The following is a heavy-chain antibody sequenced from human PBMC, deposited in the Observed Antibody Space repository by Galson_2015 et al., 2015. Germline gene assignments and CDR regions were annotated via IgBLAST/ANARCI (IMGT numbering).Heavy chain of an antibody. V-gene: IGHV3-7*04. D-gene: IGHD2-2*01. CDR1: GFTFSSYW. J-gene: IGHJ5*02. CDR3: AREGCSSTSCYGVNWFDP. Sequence: SLRLSCAASGFTFSSYWMSWVRQAPGKGLEWVANIKQDGREKYYVDSVKGRFTISRDNAKNSLYLQMNSLRAEDTAVYYCAREGCSSTSCYGVNWFDPWGQGTLVTVSS. CDR2: IKQDGREK.